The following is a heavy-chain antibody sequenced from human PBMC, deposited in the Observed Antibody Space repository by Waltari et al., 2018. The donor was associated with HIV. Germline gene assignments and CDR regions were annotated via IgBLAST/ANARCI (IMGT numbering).Heavy chain of an antibody. CDR2: IYTGGST. D-gene: IGHD3-3*01. V-gene: IGHV3-53*01. Sequence: EVELVESGGGLIQRGGSLRLSCGASGFTVRTTYMSWVRQAQGKGLEWVSVIYTGGSTYYADSVKCRFTISRDNSENTLYLQMDNLRVEDTAVYFCAGYAPLNYDISTSQDYWGQGTLVTVSS. CDR3: AGYAPLNYDISTSQDY. J-gene: IGHJ4*02. CDR1: GFTVRTTY.